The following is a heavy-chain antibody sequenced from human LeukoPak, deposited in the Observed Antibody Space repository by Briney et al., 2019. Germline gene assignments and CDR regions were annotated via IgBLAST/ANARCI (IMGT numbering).Heavy chain of an antibody. CDR2: IYYSGST. CDR3: AREGDSSSSH. Sequence: SETLSLTCTVSGSSISGSSYYWGWIRQPPGKGLEWIGSIYYSGSTYYNPSLKSRVTISVDTSKNQFSLKLSSVTAADTAVYYCAREGDSSSSHWGQGTLVTVSS. D-gene: IGHD6-13*01. V-gene: IGHV4-39*07. CDR1: GSSISGSSYY. J-gene: IGHJ4*02.